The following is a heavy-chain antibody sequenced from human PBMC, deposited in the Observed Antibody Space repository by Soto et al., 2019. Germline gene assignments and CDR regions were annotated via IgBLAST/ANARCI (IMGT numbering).Heavy chain of an antibody. CDR3: ARGSPTEYMVYYYYYMDV. J-gene: IGHJ6*03. V-gene: IGHV1-69*02. CDR2: IIPILGIA. CDR1: GGTFSSYT. D-gene: IGHD3-10*01. Sequence: QVQLVQSGAEVKKPGSSVKVSCKASGGTFSSYTISWVRQAPGQGLEWMGRIIPILGIANYAQKFQGRVTITADKSTSTAYMELSSLRSEDTAVYYCARGSPTEYMVYYYYYMDVWGKGTTVTVSS.